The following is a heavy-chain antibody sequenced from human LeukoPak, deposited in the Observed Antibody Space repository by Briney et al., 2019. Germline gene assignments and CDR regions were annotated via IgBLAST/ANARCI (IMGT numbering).Heavy chain of an antibody. CDR1: GYNFTTYW. Sequence: GGSLKISCKGSGYNFTTYWIGWVRQMPGKGLEWMGNIYPGDSDTRYSPSFQGQVTISADKSISTAYLQWSSLKASDTAMYYCARREVAMYLFDYWGQGTLVTVSS. J-gene: IGHJ4*02. CDR3: ARREVAMYLFDY. V-gene: IGHV5-51*01. D-gene: IGHD5-12*01. CDR2: IYPGDSDT.